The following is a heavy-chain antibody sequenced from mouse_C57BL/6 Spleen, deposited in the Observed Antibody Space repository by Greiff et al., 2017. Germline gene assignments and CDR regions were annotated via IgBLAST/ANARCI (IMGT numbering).Heavy chain of an antibody. CDR2: IWTGGGT. J-gene: IGHJ4*01. Sequence: VKLMESGPGLVAPSQSLSITCTVSGFSLTSYAISWVRQPPGKGLEWLGVIWTGGGTNYNSALKSRLSISKDNSKSQVFLKMNSLQTDDTARYYCARNYYYGSSYPYYAMDYWGQGTSVTVSS. V-gene: IGHV2-9-1*01. D-gene: IGHD1-1*01. CDR3: ARNYYYGSSYPYYAMDY. CDR1: GFSLTSYA.